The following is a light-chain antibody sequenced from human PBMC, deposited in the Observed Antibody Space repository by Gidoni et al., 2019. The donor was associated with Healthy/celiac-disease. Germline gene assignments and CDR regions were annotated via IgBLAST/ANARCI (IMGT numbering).Light chain of an antibody. CDR1: QSVSSSY. CDR2: GAS. V-gene: IGKV3-20*01. J-gene: IGKJ3*01. Sequence: EIVLTQSPGTLSLSPGERATLSCRASQSVSSSYLAWYQQKPGQAPRLLIDGASSRATGIPDRCSGSGSGTDFTLTISRLEPEDFAVYYCQQYGSSPLTFGPGTKVDIK. CDR3: QQYGSSPLT.